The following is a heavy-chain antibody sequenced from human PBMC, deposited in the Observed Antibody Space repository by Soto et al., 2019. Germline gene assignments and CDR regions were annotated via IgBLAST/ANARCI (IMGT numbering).Heavy chain of an antibody. J-gene: IGHJ6*02. Sequence: PSETLSLTCAVYGGSFSGYGWSWIRQPPGKGLEWIGEINHSGSTNYNPSLKSRVTISVDTSKNQFSLKLSSVTAADTAVYYCARNLPSGSYSYYYYYGMDVWGQGTTVTVSS. V-gene: IGHV4-34*01. CDR1: GGSFSGYG. CDR2: INHSGST. D-gene: IGHD3-10*01. CDR3: ARNLPSGSYSYYYYYGMDV.